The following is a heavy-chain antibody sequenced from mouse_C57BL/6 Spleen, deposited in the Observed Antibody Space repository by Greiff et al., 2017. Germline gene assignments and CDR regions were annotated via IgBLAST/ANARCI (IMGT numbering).Heavy chain of an antibody. Sequence: DVHLVESGGGLVKPGGSLKLSCAASGFTFSDYGMHWVRQAPEKGLECVAYISSGSSTIYYADTVKGRFTISRDNAKNTLFLQMTSLRSEDTAMYYCARHRFAYWGQGTLVTVSA. V-gene: IGHV5-17*01. CDR3: ARHRFAY. CDR1: GFTFSDYG. CDR2: ISSGSSTI. J-gene: IGHJ3*01.